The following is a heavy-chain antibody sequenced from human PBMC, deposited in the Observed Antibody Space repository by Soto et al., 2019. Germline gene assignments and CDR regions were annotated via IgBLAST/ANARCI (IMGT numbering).Heavy chain of an antibody. D-gene: IGHD3-10*01. J-gene: IGHJ4*02. Sequence: QVQLVASGGGVVQPGTSLRPSCAASGSTFSNYGMHWVRQAPGTGLEWVAVVWYDGTTKFYPDSVKGRFTISRYNSSNTLYLQMNSLRVEDTAVYYGATVDKDDGSVFWGKGTLVTVSS. CDR1: GSTFSNYG. CDR3: ATVDKDDGSVF. V-gene: IGHV3-33*01. CDR2: VWYDGTTK.